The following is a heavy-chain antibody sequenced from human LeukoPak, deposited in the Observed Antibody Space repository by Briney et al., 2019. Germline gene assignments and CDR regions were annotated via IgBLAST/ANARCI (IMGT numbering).Heavy chain of an antibody. J-gene: IGHJ4*02. V-gene: IGHV1-46*01. D-gene: IGHD3-10*01. CDR1: GYTFTSYY. CDR2: INPSGGST. CDR3: ARDQNDLLLGLDY. Sequence: ASVKVSCTASGYTFTSYYLYWARQAPGQGLEWMGVINPSGGSTTSAQKFQGRVTMTRDTSTSTVYMELRSLRSEDTAVYYCARDQNDLLLGLDYWGQGTLVSVSS.